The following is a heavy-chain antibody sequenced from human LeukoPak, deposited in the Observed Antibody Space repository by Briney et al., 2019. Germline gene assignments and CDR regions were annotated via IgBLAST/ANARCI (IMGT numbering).Heavy chain of an antibody. CDR3: ARDGPHYDLDV. CDR1: FTFNFXX. J-gene: IGHJ6*02. D-gene: IGHD3-3*01. CDR2: ISSDGXT. V-gene: IGHV3-33*01. Sequence: GRSLRLSCAASFTFNFXXXXXVRQAPGKXXXXVAFISSDGXTDYLXXXKGRFTXSRDSSKNSLFLQMNSLRVEDTAVYYCARDGPHYDLDVWGQGTTVTVSS.